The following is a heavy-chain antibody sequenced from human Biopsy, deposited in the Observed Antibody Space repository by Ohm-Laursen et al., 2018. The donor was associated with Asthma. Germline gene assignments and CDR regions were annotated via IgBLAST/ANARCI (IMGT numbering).Heavy chain of an antibody. V-gene: IGHV4-31*02. CDR1: GGSISSGGYY. D-gene: IGHD3-3*01. J-gene: IGHJ5*02. CDR2: INHSGST. CDR3: ARAASTTVFWSGYSHNWFDP. Sequence: SQTLSLTCTVSGGSISSGGYYRSWIRQPPGKGLEWIAEINHSGSTNYNPSLKSRVTMSVDTSKNQLFLNLSSVTAADTAVYYCARAASTTVFWSGYSHNWFDPWGQGTLVTVSS.